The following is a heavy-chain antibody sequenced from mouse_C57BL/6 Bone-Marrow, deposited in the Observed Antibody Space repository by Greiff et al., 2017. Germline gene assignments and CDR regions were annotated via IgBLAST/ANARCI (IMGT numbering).Heavy chain of an antibody. J-gene: IGHJ1*03. CDR2: INPNNGGT. D-gene: IGHD2-4*01. CDR1: GYTFTDYN. Sequence: VQLKESGPELVKPGASVKMSCKASGYTFTDYNMHWVKQSHGKSLEWIGYINPNNGGTSYNQKFKGKATLTVNKSSSTAYMELRSLTSEDSAVYDCARVGLRRGYFDVWGTGTTVTVSS. V-gene: IGHV1-22*01. CDR3: ARVGLRRGYFDV.